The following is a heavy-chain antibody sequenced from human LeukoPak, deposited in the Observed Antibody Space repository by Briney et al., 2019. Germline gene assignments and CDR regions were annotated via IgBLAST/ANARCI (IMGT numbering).Heavy chain of an antibody. CDR3: AREDPQTTVPEGMDV. J-gene: IGHJ6*02. V-gene: IGHV4-59*01. CDR1: GGSIRYYY. D-gene: IGHD4-17*01. CDR2: IYYSGTT. Sequence: SETLSLTCTVSGGSIRYYYWSWIRQSPGKGLEWLGYIYYSGTTNYNPSLKSRVTISVDTSKNQFSLQLRSVTAADTAVYYCAREDPQTTVPEGMDVWGQGTTVTVSS.